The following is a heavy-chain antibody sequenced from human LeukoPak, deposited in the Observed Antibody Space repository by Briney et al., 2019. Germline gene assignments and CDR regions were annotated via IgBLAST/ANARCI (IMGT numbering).Heavy chain of an antibody. Sequence: SETLSLTCAVYGGSFSNYYWNWIRQPPGKGLEWIGEINHSGSTNYNPSLKSRVTISVDTSKNQFSLKLSSVTAADTAVYYCARNIIAAAGTDYWGQGTLVTVSS. CDR2: INHSGST. CDR1: GGSFSNYY. J-gene: IGHJ4*02. V-gene: IGHV4-34*01. D-gene: IGHD6-13*01. CDR3: ARNIIAAAGTDY.